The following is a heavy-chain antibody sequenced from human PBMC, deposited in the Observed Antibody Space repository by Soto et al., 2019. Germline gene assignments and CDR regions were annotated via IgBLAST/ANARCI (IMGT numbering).Heavy chain of an antibody. CDR2: INHSGST. CDR1: GGSFSAYH. CDR3: ARGMGAENTFYYYFGMDV. Sequence: SETLSLTCAVYGGSFSAYHWSWISQPPGKGLEWIGEINHSGSTKYNPSLKSRVTISVDTSKNQFSLKLSSVTAADTAVYYCARGMGAENTFYYYFGMDVWGQGTTVTVSS. D-gene: IGHD3-16*01. V-gene: IGHV4-34*01. J-gene: IGHJ6*02.